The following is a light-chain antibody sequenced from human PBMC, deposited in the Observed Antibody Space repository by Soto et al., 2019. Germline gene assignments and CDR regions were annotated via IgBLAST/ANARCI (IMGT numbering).Light chain of an antibody. V-gene: IGLV1-44*01. CDR1: SSNIGSNT. CDR3: AAWDGSLNAWV. J-gene: IGLJ3*02. Sequence: QSVLTQPPSASGTPGQRVTISCCGSSSNIGSNTVSWYQQLPGTAPKPLIYSNNQRPSGVPDRFSGSKSGTSASLAVSGLQSEDEADYYCAAWDGSLNAWVFGGGTKLTVL. CDR2: SNN.